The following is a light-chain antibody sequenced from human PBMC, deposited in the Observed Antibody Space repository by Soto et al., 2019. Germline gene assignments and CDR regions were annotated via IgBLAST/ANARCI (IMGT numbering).Light chain of an antibody. CDR2: EVN. CDR1: SSDVGGYNY. J-gene: IGLJ3*02. CDR3: CSYARGRIWV. Sequence: QSALTQPASVSGSPGQSITISCTGTSSDVGGYNYVSWYQQHPGKAPKLMIYEVNKRPSGISGRFSVSKSGNTASLTISGLQAEDEAHYYCCSYARGRIWVFGGGTKVTVL. V-gene: IGLV2-23*02.